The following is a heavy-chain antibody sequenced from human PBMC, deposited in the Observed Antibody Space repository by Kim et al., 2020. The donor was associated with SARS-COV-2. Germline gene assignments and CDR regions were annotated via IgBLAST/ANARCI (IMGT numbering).Heavy chain of an antibody. Sequence: SGSTNYNPSLKSRVTISVDTSKNQFSLKLSSVTAADTAVYYCARGIPPDYWGQGTLVTVSS. V-gene: IGHV4-34*01. CDR2: SGST. J-gene: IGHJ4*02. CDR3: ARGIPPDY.